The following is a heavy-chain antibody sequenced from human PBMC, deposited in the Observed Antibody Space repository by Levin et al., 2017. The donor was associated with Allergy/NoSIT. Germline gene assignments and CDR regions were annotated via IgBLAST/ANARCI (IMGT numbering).Heavy chain of an antibody. CDR3: AKDRIFGVVITPLDY. J-gene: IGHJ4*02. CDR1: GFTFSSYG. CDR2: ISYDGSNK. Sequence: GGSLRLSCAASGFTFSSYGMHWVRQAPGKGLEWVAVISYDGSNKYYADSVKGRFTISRDNSKNTLYLQMNSLRAEDTAVYYCAKDRIFGVVITPLDYWGQGTLVTVSS. D-gene: IGHD3-3*01. V-gene: IGHV3-30*18.